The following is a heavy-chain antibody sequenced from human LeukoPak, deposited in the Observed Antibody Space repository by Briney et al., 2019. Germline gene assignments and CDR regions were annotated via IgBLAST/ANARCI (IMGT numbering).Heavy chain of an antibody. CDR3: ARELDTMVRGAILYNWSAP. CDR2: IYTSGST. V-gene: IGHV4-4*07. CDR1: GGSISSYY. Sequence: SETLSLTCTVSGGSISSYYWSWIRQPAGKGLEWIGRIYTSGSTNYNPSLKSRVTMSVDTSKNQFSLKLSSVTAADTAVYYCARELDTMVRGAILYNWSAPWGQGTLVPFS. J-gene: IGHJ5*02. D-gene: IGHD3-10*01.